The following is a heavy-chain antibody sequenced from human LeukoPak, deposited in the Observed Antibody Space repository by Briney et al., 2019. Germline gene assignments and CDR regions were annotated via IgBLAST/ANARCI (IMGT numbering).Heavy chain of an antibody. CDR1: GFTFSSYE. J-gene: IGHJ6*02. CDR2: ISSSGSTI. V-gene: IGHV3-48*03. D-gene: IGHD2-21*02. CDR3: ARGEYCGGDCYYYYYYGMDV. Sequence: QPGGSLRLSCAASGFTFSSYEMNWVRQAPGKGLEWVSYISSSGSTIYYADSVKGRFTISRDNAKNSLYLQMNSLRAEDTAVYYCARGEYCGGDCYYYYYYGMDVWGQGTTVTVSS.